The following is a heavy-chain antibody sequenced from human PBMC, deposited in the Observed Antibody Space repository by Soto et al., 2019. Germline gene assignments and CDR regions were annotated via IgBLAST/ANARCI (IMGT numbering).Heavy chain of an antibody. CDR1: GYTFTGYY. D-gene: IGHD3-22*01. CDR3: ARDASYYYDSSGYLCFDP. V-gene: IGHV1-2*04. J-gene: IGHJ5*02. Sequence: ASVKVSCKASGYTFTGYYMHWVRQTPGQGLEWMGWINPNSGGTNYAQKFQGWVTMTRDTSISTAYMELSRLRSDDTAVYYCARDASYYYDSSGYLCFDPWGQGTLVTVSS. CDR2: INPNSGGT.